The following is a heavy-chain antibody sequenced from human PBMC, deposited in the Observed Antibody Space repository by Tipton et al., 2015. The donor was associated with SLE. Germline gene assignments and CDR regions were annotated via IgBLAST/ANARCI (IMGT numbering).Heavy chain of an antibody. D-gene: IGHD5-18*01. J-gene: IGHJ6*02. CDR1: GFNLDDYA. CDR3: GKGNNYGHLPSGVDV. CDR2: ISWDGGST. Sequence: PLRLSCEASGFNLDDYAMHWVRQAPGKGLEWVALISWDGGSTHYTDSVKGRFTISRDISKKSLYLQMNSLRGEDSALYYCGKGNNYGHLPSGVDVWGQGTTVTVSS. V-gene: IGHV3-43D*04.